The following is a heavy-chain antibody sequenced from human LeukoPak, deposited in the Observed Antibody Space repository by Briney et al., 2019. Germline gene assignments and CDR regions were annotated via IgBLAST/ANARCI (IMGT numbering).Heavy chain of an antibody. V-gene: IGHV4-4*02. CDR1: DGSIFSSNG. CDR2: IFHSEIT. Sequence: PSGTLSLTCAVSDGSIFSSNGWSWVGQPPGKGLEWSGQIFHSEITSYNTSLKSRVTISVDKSKNQFSLKLSSVTAADTAVYYCARGDIAAAEEVGNWFDPWGKGTLVTVSS. CDR3: ARGDIAAAEEVGNWFDP. J-gene: IGHJ5*02. D-gene: IGHD6-13*01.